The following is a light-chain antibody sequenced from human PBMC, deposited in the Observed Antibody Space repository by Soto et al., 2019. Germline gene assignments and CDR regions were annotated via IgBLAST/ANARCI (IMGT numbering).Light chain of an antibody. V-gene: IGKV3-15*01. CDR2: GAS. CDR1: QSVSDR. CDR3: QQFHNWPPIT. Sequence: EIVMTQSPDTLSVSPGERATLSCRASQSVSDRVVWYQQKPGQAPRLLIYGASTRATGIPARFSGSGSGTEFTLTISSLQSEDFAVYYCQQFHNWPPITFGQGTRLEI. J-gene: IGKJ5*01.